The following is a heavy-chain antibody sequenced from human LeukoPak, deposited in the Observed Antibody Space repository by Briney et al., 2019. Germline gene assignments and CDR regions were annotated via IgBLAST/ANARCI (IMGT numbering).Heavy chain of an antibody. D-gene: IGHD3-10*01. CDR2: IYSGGST. CDR1: GFTVSSNY. J-gene: IGHJ4*02. CDR3: ATRLLWFGELFNDDY. Sequence: SGGSLRLSCAASGFTVSSNYMSWVRQAPGKGLEWASVIYSGGSTYYADSVKGRFTISRDNSKNTLYLQMNSLRAEDTAVYYCATRLLWFGELFNDDYWGQGTLVTVSS. V-gene: IGHV3-66*01.